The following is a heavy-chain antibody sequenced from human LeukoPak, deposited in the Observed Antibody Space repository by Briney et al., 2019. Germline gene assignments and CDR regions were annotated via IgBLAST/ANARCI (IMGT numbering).Heavy chain of an antibody. CDR2: IIPIFGTA. CDR3: ARGGYYDFWSGHYYMDV. Sequence: SVKVSCKASGGTFSSYALSWVRQAPGQGLEWMGGIIPIFGTANYAQKFQGRVTITTDESTSTAYTELSSLRSEDTAVYYCARGGYYDFWSGHYYMDVWGKGTTVTVSS. V-gene: IGHV1-69*05. J-gene: IGHJ6*03. CDR1: GGTFSSYA. D-gene: IGHD3-3*01.